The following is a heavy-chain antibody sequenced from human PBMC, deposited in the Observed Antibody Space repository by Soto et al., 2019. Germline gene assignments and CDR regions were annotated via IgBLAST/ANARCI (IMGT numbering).Heavy chain of an antibody. CDR3: ARDRTVASTGWFDP. CDR2: MYHSGST. D-gene: IGHD6-19*01. CDR1: GDSIRNYY. V-gene: IGHV4-59*01. J-gene: IGHJ5*02. Sequence: SETLSLTCSVSGDSIRNYYWSWIRQPPGKGLEWIGNMYHSGSTNYNPSLKSRVTMSVDTSKNHFSVQLRSVTPADTAVYYCARDRTVASTGWFDPWGQGTLVTVSS.